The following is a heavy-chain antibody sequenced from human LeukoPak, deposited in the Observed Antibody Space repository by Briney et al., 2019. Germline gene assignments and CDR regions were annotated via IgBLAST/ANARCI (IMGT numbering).Heavy chain of an antibody. D-gene: IGHD3-16*01. CDR1: GCSISSYY. CDR2: IYYSGST. J-gene: IGHJ6*03. CDR3: ARETSQKGAHYMDV. V-gene: IGHV4-59*01. Sequence: SETLSLTCTVPGCSISSYYWSWIRQPPGKGLEWIGYIYYSGSTNYNPSLKSRVTISVDTSKNQFSLKLSSVTAADTAVYYCARETSQKGAHYMDVWGKGTTVTISS.